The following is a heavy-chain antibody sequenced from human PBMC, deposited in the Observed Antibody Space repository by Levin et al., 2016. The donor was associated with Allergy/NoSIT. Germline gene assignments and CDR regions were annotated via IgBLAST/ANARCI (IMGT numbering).Heavy chain of an antibody. J-gene: IGHJ5*02. CDR1: GFTFSSYA. D-gene: IGHD2-15*01. Sequence: GESLKISCAASGFTFSSYAMHWVRQAPGKGLEWVAVISYDGSNKYYADSVKGRFTISRDNSKNTLYLQMNSLRAEDTAVYYCARGGMVAATLNWFDPWGQGTLVTVSS. CDR2: ISYDGSNK. CDR3: ARGGMVAATLNWFDP. V-gene: IGHV3-30*04.